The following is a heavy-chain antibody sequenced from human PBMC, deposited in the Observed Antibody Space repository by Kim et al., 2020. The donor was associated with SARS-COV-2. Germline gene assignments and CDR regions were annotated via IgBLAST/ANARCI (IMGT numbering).Heavy chain of an antibody. CDR2: ISYDGSNK. CDR3: ARDTNRGYSYGWTYYYYG. J-gene: IGHJ6*01. CDR1: GFTFSRYA. V-gene: IGHV3-30*04. D-gene: IGHD5-18*01. Sequence: GGSLRLSCAASGFTFSRYAMHWVRQAPGKGLEWVAVISYDGSNKNYADSVKGQFTISRDNSKNTLYLQMNSLRAEDTAVYYCARDTNRGYSYGWTYYYYG.